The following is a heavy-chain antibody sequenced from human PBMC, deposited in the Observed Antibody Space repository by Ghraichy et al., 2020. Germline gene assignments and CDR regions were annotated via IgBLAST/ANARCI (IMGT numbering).Heavy chain of an antibody. CDR3: ARAPTTVTTERMYYFDY. J-gene: IGHJ4*02. CDR1: GGSFSGYY. Sequence: SETLSLTCAVYGGSFSGYYWSWIRPPPGKGLEWIGEINHSGSTNYNPSLKSRVTISVDTSKNQFSLKLSSVTAADTAVYYCARAPTTVTTERMYYFDYWGQGTLVTVSS. CDR2: INHSGST. V-gene: IGHV4-34*01. D-gene: IGHD4-11*01.